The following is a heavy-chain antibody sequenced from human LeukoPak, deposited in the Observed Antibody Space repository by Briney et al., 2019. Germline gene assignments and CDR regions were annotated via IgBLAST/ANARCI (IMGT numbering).Heavy chain of an antibody. D-gene: IGHD3-10*01. CDR3: ARTWFGELLVSNWFDP. V-gene: IGHV1-69*13. J-gene: IGHJ5*02. CDR1: GGTFSSYA. Sequence: ASVKVSCKASGGTFSSYAISWVRQAPGQGLEWMGGIIPIFGTANYAQKFQGRDTITADESTSTAYMELSSLRSEDTAVYYCARTWFGELLVSNWFDPWGQGTLVTVSS. CDR2: IIPIFGTA.